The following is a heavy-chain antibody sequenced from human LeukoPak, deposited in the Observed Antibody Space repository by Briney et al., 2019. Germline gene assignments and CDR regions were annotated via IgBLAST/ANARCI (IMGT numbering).Heavy chain of an antibody. CDR1: GFTFSSYS. D-gene: IGHD1-1*01. V-gene: IGHV3-48*04. J-gene: IGHJ4*02. Sequence: PGGSLRLSCAASGFTFSSYSMNWVRQAPGKGLEWVSYISSCSSTIYYADSVKGRFTISRDNAKNSLYLQMSSLRAEDTAVYYCARKGELERRRSWDCWGQGTLVTVPS. CDR3: ARKGELERRRSWDC. CDR2: ISSCSSTI.